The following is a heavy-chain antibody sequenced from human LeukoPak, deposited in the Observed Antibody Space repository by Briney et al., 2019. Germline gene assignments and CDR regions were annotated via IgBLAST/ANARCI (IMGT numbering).Heavy chain of an antibody. CDR2: IYTTGIT. J-gene: IGHJ5*02. CDR1: GGSISSYY. V-gene: IGHV4-4*07. CDR3: AREKMVPGVNPENWFDP. Sequence: PSETLSLTCTVWGGSISSYYWRWIRQPGGKGVEGIGRIYTTGITNYTPSLNSRVTMSVDPSKNQFSLKLSSVTAADTAAYYCAREKMVPGVNPENWFDPWGQGTLVTVSS. D-gene: IGHD3-10*01.